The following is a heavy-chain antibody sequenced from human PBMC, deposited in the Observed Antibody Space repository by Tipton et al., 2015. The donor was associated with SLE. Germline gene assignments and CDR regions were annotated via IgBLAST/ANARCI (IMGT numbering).Heavy chain of an antibody. CDR1: GDSITSGMFY. CDR3: ARGGTDILY. V-gene: IGHV4-61*02. J-gene: IGHJ4*02. CDR2: VSSSGFT. D-gene: IGHD1-1*01. Sequence: TLSLTCTVSGDSITSGMFYWRWIRQPAGKGLEWIGRVSSSGFTNYNPSLKSRVTISLDTSRNQFSLKLTSVTAADTAVYYCARGGTDILYWGQGTLVTVSS.